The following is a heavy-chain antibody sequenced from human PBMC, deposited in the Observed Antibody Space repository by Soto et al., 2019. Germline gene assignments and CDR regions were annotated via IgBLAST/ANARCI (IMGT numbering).Heavy chain of an antibody. V-gene: IGHV3-30*03. D-gene: IGHD3-10*02. Sequence: LRLSCVGSGFMFSNYGMHWVRQAPGKGLEWVAFISYDGSDILYADSVKGRFTISRDNSKSTLFLHMNRPTAEDTAIYFCAIVRVADSSLDHWGQGTLVTVSS. CDR3: AIVRVADSSLDH. CDR2: ISYDGSDI. CDR1: GFMFSNYG. J-gene: IGHJ4*02.